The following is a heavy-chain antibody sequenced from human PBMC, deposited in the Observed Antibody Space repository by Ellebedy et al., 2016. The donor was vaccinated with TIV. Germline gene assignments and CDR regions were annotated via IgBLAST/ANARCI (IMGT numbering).Heavy chain of an antibody. CDR2: INPSGGST. V-gene: IGHV1-46*04. CDR1: GYTFTSYY. J-gene: IGHJ4*02. D-gene: IGHD4-17*01. CDR3: ARWDYGDSLLGG. Sequence: AASVQVSCKASGYTFTSYYMHWVRQAPGQGLEWMGIINPSGGSTSYAQKLQGRVTMTRDTSTSTVYMELSSLRSEDTAVYYCARWDYGDSLLGGWGQGTLVTVSS.